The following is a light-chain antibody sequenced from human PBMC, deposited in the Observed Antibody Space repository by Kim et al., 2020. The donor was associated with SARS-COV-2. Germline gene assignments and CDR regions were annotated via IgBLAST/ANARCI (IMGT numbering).Light chain of an antibody. CDR3: QQYGRSPTT. CDR1: QSVSNSY. Sequence: PGESANLSCRASQSVSNSYLAWYQHKPGQSPRLLIHGASSRATGVPDRFRGGGSGTDFTLTITRLEPEDFAVYYCQQYGRSPTTFGQGTRLEIK. J-gene: IGKJ5*01. CDR2: GAS. V-gene: IGKV3-20*01.